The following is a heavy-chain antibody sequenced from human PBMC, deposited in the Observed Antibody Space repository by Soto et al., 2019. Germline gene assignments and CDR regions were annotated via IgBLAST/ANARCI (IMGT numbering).Heavy chain of an antibody. Sequence: SETLSLTCSVSGGSISTVGHYWTWIRQPPGKGLEWIGSIYHTGSTYYSKSLRSRLTMSVDTSKSQFSLRLSSVTAADTAVYYCARATGTLRSRNCDYWGQGSLVTVPQ. CDR3: ARATGTLRSRNCDY. CDR1: GGSISTVGHY. CDR2: IYHTGST. D-gene: IGHD1-1*01. J-gene: IGHJ4*02. V-gene: IGHV4-31*03.